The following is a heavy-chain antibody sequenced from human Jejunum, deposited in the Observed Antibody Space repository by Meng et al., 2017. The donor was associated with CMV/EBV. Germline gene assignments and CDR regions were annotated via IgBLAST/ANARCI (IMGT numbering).Heavy chain of an antibody. V-gene: IGHV1-3*01. CDR2: ITRGNGKT. J-gene: IGHJ4*02. CDR3: AKDVVVPAALTVRIDY. Sequence: KSRAHVSVSCKASGKTFTSYAIHWVRQAPGQSIDWTEWITRGNGKTKYSQKFLGRVTITRAQSARTAYMELISLRSEDTAVYYCAKDVVVPAALTVRIDYWGQGTLVTVSS. D-gene: IGHD2-2*01. CDR1: GKTFTSYA.